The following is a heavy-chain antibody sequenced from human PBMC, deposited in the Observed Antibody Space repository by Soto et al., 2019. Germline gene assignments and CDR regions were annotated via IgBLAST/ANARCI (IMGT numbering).Heavy chain of an antibody. D-gene: IGHD6-25*01. CDR3: AGQTFTIAAASYGRSNWFDP. CDR2: IYYSGST. V-gene: IGHV4-39*01. Sequence: SETLSLTCTVSGGSISSSSYYWGWIRQPPGKGLEWIGSIYYSGSTYYNPSLKSRVTISVDTSKNEFSLRLNSVTAADTAVYYCAGQTFTIAAASYGRSNWFDPWGPGTLVTVSS. J-gene: IGHJ5*02. CDR1: GGSISSSSYY.